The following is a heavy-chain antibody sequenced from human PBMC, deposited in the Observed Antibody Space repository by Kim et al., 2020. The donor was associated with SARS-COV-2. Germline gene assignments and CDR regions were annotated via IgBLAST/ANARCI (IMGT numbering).Heavy chain of an antibody. J-gene: IGHJ4*02. CDR3: AINPVTTIGFDV. D-gene: IGHD2-21*02. Sequence: HYSRNCHGRVTITRDTSANAAYVELSSLGSEETAVYYCAINPVTTIGFDVWGQGTLVTVSS. V-gene: IGHV1-3*01.